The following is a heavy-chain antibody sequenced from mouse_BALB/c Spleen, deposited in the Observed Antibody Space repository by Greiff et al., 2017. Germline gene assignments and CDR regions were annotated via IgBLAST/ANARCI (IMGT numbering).Heavy chain of an antibody. V-gene: IGHV1-69*02. Sequence: VQLQQPGAELVKPGASVKLSCKASGYTFTSYWMHWVKQRPGQGLEWIGEIDPSDSYTNYNQKFKGKATLTVDKSSSTAYMQLSSLTSEDSAVYYCARGGMMYYFDYWGQGTTLTVSS. CDR3: ARGGMMYYFDY. CDR2: IDPSDSYT. J-gene: IGHJ2*01. CDR1: GYTFTSYW. D-gene: IGHD2-3*01.